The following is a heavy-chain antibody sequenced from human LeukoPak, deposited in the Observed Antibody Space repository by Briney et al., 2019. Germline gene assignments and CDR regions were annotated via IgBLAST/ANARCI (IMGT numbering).Heavy chain of an antibody. Sequence: PSETLSLTCTVSGGSISSYYWSWIRQPPGKRLEWIGYIYYSGSTNYNPSLKSRVTISVDTSKNQFSLKLSSVTAADTAVYYCARDLGSSWDRRFDYWGQGTLVTVSS. CDR1: GGSISSYY. J-gene: IGHJ4*02. CDR3: ARDLGSSWDRRFDY. CDR2: IYYSGST. D-gene: IGHD6-13*01. V-gene: IGHV4-59*01.